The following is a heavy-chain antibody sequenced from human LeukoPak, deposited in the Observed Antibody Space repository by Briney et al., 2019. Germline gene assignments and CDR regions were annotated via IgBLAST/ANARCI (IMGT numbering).Heavy chain of an antibody. Sequence: TSETLSLTCSVSGGSINSYYWSWVRQSAGKGLEWIGRIYTSGSTNYTPSLKSRVTMSVDTSKNQFSLNLSSVTAADTAVYYCAREGGAYRSLDYWGQGTLVAVSS. D-gene: IGHD4-11*01. V-gene: IGHV4-4*07. CDR2: IYTSGST. CDR3: AREGGAYRSLDY. J-gene: IGHJ4*02. CDR1: GGSINSYY.